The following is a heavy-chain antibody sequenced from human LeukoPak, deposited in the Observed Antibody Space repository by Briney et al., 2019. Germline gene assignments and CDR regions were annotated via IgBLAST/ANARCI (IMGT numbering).Heavy chain of an antibody. CDR2: ISSGSSGI. CDR3: ARGHTAVTRHFDF. CDR1: GFTFTTYS. J-gene: IGHJ4*02. D-gene: IGHD4-17*01. V-gene: IGHV3-21*01. Sequence: TGGSLRLSCEASGFTFTTYSMTWVRQAPGKGLEWVSIISSGSSGIFSADALKGRFTISRDDAKNLLYLDMNSLRAEDTAVYYCARGHTAVTRHFDFWGQGTLVTVSS.